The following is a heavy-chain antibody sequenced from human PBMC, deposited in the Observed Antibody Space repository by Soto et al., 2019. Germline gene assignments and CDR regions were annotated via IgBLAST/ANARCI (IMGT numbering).Heavy chain of an antibody. CDR3: ARSPYSSSWYRGWFDP. D-gene: IGHD6-13*01. V-gene: IGHV4-4*02. CDR2: IYHSGST. Sequence: QVQLQESGPGLVKPSGTLSLTCAVSGGSISSSNWWSWVRQPPGKGLEWIGEIYHSGSTNYNPSLMRRVTRSXATXTXLFSRKLSSVTAADTAVYYCARSPYSSSWYRGWFDPWGQGTLVTVSS. CDR1: GGSISSSNW. J-gene: IGHJ5*02.